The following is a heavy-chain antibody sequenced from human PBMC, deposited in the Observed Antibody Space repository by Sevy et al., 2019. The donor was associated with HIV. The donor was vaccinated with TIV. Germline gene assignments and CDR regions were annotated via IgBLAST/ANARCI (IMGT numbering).Heavy chain of an antibody. Sequence: GGSLRLSCAASGFTFSKYSMSWVRQPPGKGLEWVSTLSFGCGEINYADSVKGRFTNSRGISKSSVYLQKDKLRPEERAVYYCARGGCTKPHDYWGQGTLVTVSS. D-gene: IGHD2-8*01. J-gene: IGHJ4*02. CDR3: ARGGCTKPHDY. V-gene: IGHV3-23*01. CDR2: LSFGCGEI. CDR1: GFTFSKYS.